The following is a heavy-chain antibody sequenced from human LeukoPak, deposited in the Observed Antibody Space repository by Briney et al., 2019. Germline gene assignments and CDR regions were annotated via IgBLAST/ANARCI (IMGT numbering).Heavy chain of an antibody. CDR2: IKQDGSEK. CDR3: AKDRGGSFSPVDY. J-gene: IGHJ4*02. V-gene: IGHV3-7*03. CDR1: GFTFSSYW. Sequence: AGGSLRLSCAASGFTFSSYWMSWVRQAPGKGLEWMANIKQDGSEKYYVDSVKGRFTISRDNAKNSLYLQMNSLRAEDTAVYYCAKDRGGSFSPVDYWGQGTLVTVSS. D-gene: IGHD1-26*01.